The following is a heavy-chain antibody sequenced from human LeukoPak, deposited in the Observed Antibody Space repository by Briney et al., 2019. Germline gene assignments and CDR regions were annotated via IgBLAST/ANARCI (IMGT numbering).Heavy chain of an antibody. CDR1: GGSFSGYY. Sequence: SETLSLTCAVYGGSFSGYYWSWIRQPPGKGLEWIGEINHSGSTNYNPSLKSRVTISVDTSKNQFSLKLSSVTAADTAVYYCARSIGYYDSSGSLDYWGQGTLVTVSS. J-gene: IGHJ4*02. D-gene: IGHD3-22*01. V-gene: IGHV4-34*01. CDR2: INHSGST. CDR3: ARSIGYYDSSGSLDY.